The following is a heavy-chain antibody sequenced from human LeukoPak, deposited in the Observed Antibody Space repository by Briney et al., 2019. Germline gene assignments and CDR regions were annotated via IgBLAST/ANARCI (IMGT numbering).Heavy chain of an antibody. CDR2: IWYDGRNK. V-gene: IGHV3-33*01. CDR1: GFAFSSYG. D-gene: IGHD3-16*02. CDR3: ARVNRGDAFDI. J-gene: IGHJ3*02. Sequence: GGSLRLSCAASGFAFSSYGMHWVRQAPGKGLEWVAVIWYDGRNKFYADSLKGRFTISRDNSKNTLYLQMNSLRAEDTAVYYCARVNRGDAFDIWGQGTLVTVSS.